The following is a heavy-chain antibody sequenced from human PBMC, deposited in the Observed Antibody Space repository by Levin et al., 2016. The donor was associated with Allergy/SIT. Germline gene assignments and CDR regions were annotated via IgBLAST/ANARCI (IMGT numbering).Heavy chain of an antibody. D-gene: IGHD3-10*01. Sequence: SVKVSCKASGGTFSSYAISWVRQAPGQGLEWMGGIIPIFGTANYAQKFQGRVTITADKSTSTAYMELSSLRSEDTAVYYCARDQITMVRGVIPHYYYYGMDVWGQGTTVTVSS. J-gene: IGHJ6*02. V-gene: IGHV1-69*06. CDR1: GGTFSSYA. CDR3: ARDQITMVRGVIPHYYYYGMDV. CDR2: IIPIFGTA.